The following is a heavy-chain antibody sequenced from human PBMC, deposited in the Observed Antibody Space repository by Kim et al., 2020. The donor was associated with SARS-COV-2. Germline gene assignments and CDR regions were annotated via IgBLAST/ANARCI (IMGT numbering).Heavy chain of an antibody. V-gene: IGHV4-59*01. CDR2: IYYSGST. CDR1: GGSISSYY. Sequence: SETLSLTCTVSGGSISSYYWSWIRQPPGKGLEWIGYIYYSGSTNYNPSLKSRVTISVDTSKNQFSLKLSSVTAADTAVYYCARGGVPAAKNSVVDYYGMDVWGQGTTVTVSS. D-gene: IGHD2-2*01. J-gene: IGHJ6*02. CDR3: ARGGVPAAKNSVVDYYGMDV.